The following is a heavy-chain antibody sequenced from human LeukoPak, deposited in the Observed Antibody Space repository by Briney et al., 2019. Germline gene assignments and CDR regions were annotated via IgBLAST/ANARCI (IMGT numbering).Heavy chain of an antibody. J-gene: IGHJ4*02. CDR1: GFTFSSYG. CDR2: IRYDGSNK. Sequence: GGSLRLSCAASGFTFSSYGMHWVRQAPGKGLEWVAFIRYDGSNKYYADSVKGRFTISRDNSKNTLYLQMNSLRAEDTAVYYCAKDGLGYCSSTGCIRTHFDYWGQGTLVTVSS. CDR3: AKDGLGYCSSTGCIRTHFDY. D-gene: IGHD2-2*01. V-gene: IGHV3-30*02.